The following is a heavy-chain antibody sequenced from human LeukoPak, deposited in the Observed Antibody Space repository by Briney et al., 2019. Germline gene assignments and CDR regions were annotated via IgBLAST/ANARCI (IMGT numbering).Heavy chain of an antibody. V-gene: IGHV1-8*03. CDR1: GYTFTSYD. CDR2: MNPNSGNT. Sequence: ASVKVSCKASGYTFTSYDINWVRQATGQGLEWMGWMNPNSGNTGYAQKFQGRVTITRDTSASTAYMELSSLRSEDTAVYYCAREYCSGGSCQSPYYYYGMDVWGQGTTVTVSS. CDR3: AREYCSGGSCQSPYYYYGMDV. D-gene: IGHD2-15*01. J-gene: IGHJ6*02.